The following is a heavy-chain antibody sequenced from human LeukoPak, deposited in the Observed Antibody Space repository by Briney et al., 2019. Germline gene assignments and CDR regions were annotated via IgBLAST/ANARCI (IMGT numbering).Heavy chain of an antibody. CDR1: GYTFTSYA. V-gene: IGHV1-3*01. J-gene: IGHJ6*04. CDR3: ARDGDYYGSGSYSLFYGMDV. Sequence: ASVNVSCKASGYTFTSYAMHWVRQAPGQRLEWMGWINAGNGNTKYSQKFQGRVTITRDTSASAAYMELSSLRSEDTAVYYCARDGDYYGSGSYSLFYGMDVWGKGTTVTVSS. D-gene: IGHD3-10*01. CDR2: INAGNGNT.